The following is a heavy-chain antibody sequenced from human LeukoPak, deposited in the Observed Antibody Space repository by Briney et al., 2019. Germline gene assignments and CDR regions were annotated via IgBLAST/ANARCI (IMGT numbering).Heavy chain of an antibody. D-gene: IGHD2-21*02. CDR1: GGTFSSYA. J-gene: IGHJ4*02. V-gene: IGHV1-69*04. CDR3: AITKHIVVVTALSLGPFDY. Sequence: SVKVSCKASGGTFSSYAISWVRQAPGQGLEWMGRIIPILGIANYAQKFQGRVTITAGKSTSTAYMELSSLRSEDTAVYYCAITKHIVVVTALSLGPFDYWGQGTLVTVSS. CDR2: IIPILGIA.